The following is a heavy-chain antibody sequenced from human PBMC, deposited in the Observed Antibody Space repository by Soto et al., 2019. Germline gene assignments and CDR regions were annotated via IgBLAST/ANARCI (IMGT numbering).Heavy chain of an antibody. V-gene: IGHV5-51*01. CDR1: GYSFTSYW. Sequence: GEALKISCKGSGYSFTSYWIGWVRQLPGKGLEWMGINYPGDSATRYSPSFQGQVTISADKSISTAYLQWSSLKASDTAMYYCARPTAPYCSSTSCYTWDYYYGMDVWGQGTTVTVSS. D-gene: IGHD2-2*02. CDR2: NYPGDSAT. J-gene: IGHJ6*02. CDR3: ARPTAPYCSSTSCYTWDYYYGMDV.